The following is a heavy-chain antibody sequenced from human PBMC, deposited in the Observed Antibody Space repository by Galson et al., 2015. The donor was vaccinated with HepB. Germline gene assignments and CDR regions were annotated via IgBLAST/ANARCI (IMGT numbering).Heavy chain of an antibody. CDR1: GYTFTSYY. CDR3: ARVGVSAIDAFDI. D-gene: IGHD2-8*01. Sequence: SCKASGYTFTSYYMHWVRQAPGQGLEWMGIINPSGGSTSYAQKFQGRVTMTRDTSTSTVYMELSSLRSEDTAVYYCARVGVSAIDAFDIWGQGTMVTVSS. J-gene: IGHJ3*02. CDR2: INPSGGST. V-gene: IGHV1-46*01.